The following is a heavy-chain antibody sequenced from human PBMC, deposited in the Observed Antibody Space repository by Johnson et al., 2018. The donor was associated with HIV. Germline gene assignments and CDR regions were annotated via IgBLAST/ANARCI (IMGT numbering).Heavy chain of an antibody. Sequence: VQLVESGGDVVQPGGSLRVSCAASGFTFSNAWMNWVRQAPGKGLEWVANIKQDGSEKYYVDSVKGRFTISRDNSKNTLHLQMSSLRPEDTAVYYCARVRVGAFDIWGQGTMVTVSS. V-gene: IGHV3-7*02. CDR3: ARVRVGAFDI. D-gene: IGHD1-26*01. CDR1: GFTFSNAW. CDR2: IKQDGSEK. J-gene: IGHJ3*02.